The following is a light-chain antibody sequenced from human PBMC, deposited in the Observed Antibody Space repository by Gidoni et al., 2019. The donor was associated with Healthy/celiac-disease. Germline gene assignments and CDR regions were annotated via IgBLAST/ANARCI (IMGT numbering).Light chain of an antibody. J-gene: IGLJ3*02. CDR2: DNN. Sequence: QSVLTQPPSLSAAPGQKVTISCSASSSNIGNNYVSWYQQLPGTAPKLLIYDNNKRPSGIPDRFSGSKSGTSATLGITGLQTGDEADYYCGTWDSSLSAWVFGGGTKLTVL. CDR3: GTWDSSLSAWV. V-gene: IGLV1-51*01. CDR1: SSNIGNNY.